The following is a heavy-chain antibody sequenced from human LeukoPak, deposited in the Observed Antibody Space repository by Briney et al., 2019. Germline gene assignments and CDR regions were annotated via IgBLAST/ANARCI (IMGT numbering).Heavy chain of an antibody. CDR1: GFTFSSYA. Sequence: GGSLRLSCAASGFTFSSYAMHWVRQAPSKGLEWVAIISYDGSNKYYADSVKGRFTISRDNSKNTLYLQMNSLRAEDTAVYYCAWDHLDYWGQGTLVTVSS. CDR3: AWDHLDY. V-gene: IGHV3-30*04. CDR2: ISYDGSNK. J-gene: IGHJ4*02.